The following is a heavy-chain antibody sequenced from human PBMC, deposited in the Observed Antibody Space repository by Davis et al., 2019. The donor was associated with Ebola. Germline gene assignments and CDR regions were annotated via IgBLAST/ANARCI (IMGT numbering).Heavy chain of an antibody. CDR2: VWYDGSRE. D-gene: IGHD3-10*01. J-gene: IGHJ3*02. CDR1: GFSFGNYG. Sequence: GESLKISCAASGFSFGNYGMHWVSQAPGKGLEWVAVVWYDGSREYYGDSVRDRFTISRDNSKNMLFLQMNSLRAEDTAVYYCARESNDRGGYYAFDIWGQGTMVTVSS. V-gene: IGHV3-33*01. CDR3: ARESNDRGGYYAFDI.